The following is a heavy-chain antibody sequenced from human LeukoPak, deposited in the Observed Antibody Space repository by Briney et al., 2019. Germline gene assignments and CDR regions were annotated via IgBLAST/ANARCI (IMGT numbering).Heavy chain of an antibody. J-gene: IGHJ6*03. CDR1: GFTLRSYV. CDR3: AKSFYYYYYMDV. V-gene: IGHV3-23*01. CDR2: ISGSGDST. Sequence: GGSLRLSCVASGFTLRSYVMNWVRQTPGKGLEWVSSISGSGDSTFYADSVKGRFSISRDNSKNTLYLQVNGLRTEDTAVYYCAKSFYYYYYMDVWGRGTTVTVSS.